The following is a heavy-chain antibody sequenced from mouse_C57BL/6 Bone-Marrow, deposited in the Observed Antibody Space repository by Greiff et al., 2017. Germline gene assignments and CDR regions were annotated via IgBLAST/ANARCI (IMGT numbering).Heavy chain of an antibody. CDR1: GYTFTDYY. Sequence: QVQLQQSGAELVRPGASVKLSCKASGYTFTDYYINWVKQRPGQGLEWIARIYPGSGNTYYNEKFKGKATLAAEKSSSTAYMQLSSLTSADSAVYFCATGGVYYYGSSPAWFAYWGQGTLVTVSA. V-gene: IGHV1-76*01. J-gene: IGHJ3*01. CDR3: ATGGVYYYGSSPAWFAY. CDR2: IYPGSGNT. D-gene: IGHD1-1*01.